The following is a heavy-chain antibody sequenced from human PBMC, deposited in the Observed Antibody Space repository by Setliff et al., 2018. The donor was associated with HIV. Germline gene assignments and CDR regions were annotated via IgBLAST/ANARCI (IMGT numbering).Heavy chain of an antibody. Sequence: ASVKVSCKASGYTFTSYGISWVRQAPGQGLEWMGWISAYNGNTNYAQKLQGRVTMTTDTSTSTAYMELRSLRSEDTAVYYCAKVTTVTTRPGAPYYFDYWGQGTLVTVSS. CDR3: AKVTTVTTRPGAPYYFDY. V-gene: IGHV1-18*01. CDR2: ISAYNGNT. CDR1: GYTFTSYG. D-gene: IGHD4-17*01. J-gene: IGHJ4*02.